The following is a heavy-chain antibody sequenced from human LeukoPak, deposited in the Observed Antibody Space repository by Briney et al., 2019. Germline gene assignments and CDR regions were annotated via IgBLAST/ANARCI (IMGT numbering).Heavy chain of an antibody. D-gene: IGHD1-26*01. J-gene: IGHJ5*02. CDR1: GFTFSGSA. V-gene: IGHV3-73*01. CDR3: TRDSGTYNWFDP. CDR2: IDKKDRGYATAT. Sequence: PGGSLKLSCAASGFTFSGSAIHWVRQSSGKGLEWVGQIDKKDRGYATATAYAASVKGRFTISRDDSINTAYLQMKSLKTEDTALYYCTRDSGTYNWFDPWGQETLVPVSS.